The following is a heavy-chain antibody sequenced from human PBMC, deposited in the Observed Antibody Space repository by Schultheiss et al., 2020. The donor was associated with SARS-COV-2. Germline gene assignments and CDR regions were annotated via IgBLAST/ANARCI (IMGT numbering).Heavy chain of an antibody. J-gene: IGHJ6*02. CDR1: GGSISSSSYY. CDR2: INHSGST. V-gene: IGHV4-39*07. Sequence: SETLSLTCTVSGGSISSSSYYWGWIRQPPGKGLEWIGEINHSGSTNYNPSLKSRVTISVDTSKNQFSLKLSSVTAADTAVYYCARGRTNLVVPAAMAYYYCGMDVWGQGTTVTVSS. CDR3: ARGRTNLVVPAAMAYYYCGMDV. D-gene: IGHD2-2*01.